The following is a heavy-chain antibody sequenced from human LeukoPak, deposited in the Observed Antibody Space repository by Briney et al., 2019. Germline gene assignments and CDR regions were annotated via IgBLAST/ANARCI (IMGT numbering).Heavy chain of an antibody. J-gene: IGHJ4*02. CDR1: GFTFSSYA. CDR2: ISGSGGST. CDR3: AKGYDILTGYYSLGY. Sequence: PGGSLRLSCAASGFTFSSYAMSRVRQAPGKGLEWVSAISGSGGSTYYADSVKGRFTISRDNSKNTLYLQMNSLRAEDTAVYYCAKGYDILTGYYSLGYWGQGTLVTVSS. D-gene: IGHD3-9*01. V-gene: IGHV3-23*01.